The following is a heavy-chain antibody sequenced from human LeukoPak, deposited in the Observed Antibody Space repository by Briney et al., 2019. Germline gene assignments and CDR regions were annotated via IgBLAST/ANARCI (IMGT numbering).Heavy chain of an antibody. Sequence: GGSLRLSCAASGFTFSSYSMNWVRQAPGKGLEWVSSISSGSSYIYYADSVKGRFTISRDNAKNSLYLQMNSLRAEDTAVYYCARDLPFRGRLGWLQQKSYCYYGMDVWGQGTTVTVSS. D-gene: IGHD3-9*01. V-gene: IGHV3-21*01. CDR1: GFTFSSYS. J-gene: IGHJ6*02. CDR3: ARDLPFRGRLGWLQQKSYCYYGMDV. CDR2: ISSGSSYI.